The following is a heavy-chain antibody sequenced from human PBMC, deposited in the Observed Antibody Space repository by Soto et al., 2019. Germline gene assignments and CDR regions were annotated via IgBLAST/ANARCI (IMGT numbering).Heavy chain of an antibody. CDR2: LYHNGNT. J-gene: IGHJ4*02. D-gene: IGHD3-10*01. Sequence: PSETLSLTCPFSGDSISSESYYWGWIRQPPGKGLEWIGNLYHNGNTYYNPSLKSRVSISADTSKNQLSLEVTSVTAADTAVYYCARLALRMATIRLNFDYWGQGTQVTVSS. CDR1: GDSISSESYY. V-gene: IGHV4-39*01. CDR3: ARLALRMATIRLNFDY.